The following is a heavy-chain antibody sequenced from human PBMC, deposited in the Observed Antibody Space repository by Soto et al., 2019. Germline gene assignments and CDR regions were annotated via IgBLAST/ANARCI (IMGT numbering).Heavy chain of an antibody. CDR1: GYPFNKIA. D-gene: IGHD1-26*01. J-gene: IGHJ6*02. V-gene: IGHV1-18*01. CDR2: MSGRSGDP. CDR3: AREGGLGTEKHHYGLAV. Sequence: QVQLVQSGGEVKKPGASVRVSCQASGYPFNKIAIHWVRQAPGHGLEWLGRMSGRSGDPNCAPTVRGGMPMATDTSKNTAYMELRSLRSDDTAVYYCAREGGLGTEKHHYGLAVWGQGTTVTV.